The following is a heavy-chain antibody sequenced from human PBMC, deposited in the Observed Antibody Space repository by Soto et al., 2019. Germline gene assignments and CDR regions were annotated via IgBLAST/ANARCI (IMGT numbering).Heavy chain of an antibody. J-gene: IGHJ2*01. D-gene: IGHD2-21*01. CDR1: GFTFINYA. CDR2: ISGGGDAT. V-gene: IGHV3-23*01. Sequence: EVQLLESGGDSVQPGGSVRLSCAGSGFTFINYAMNWVRQAPGKGLEWVSTISGGGDATFFADSMRGRFTFSRDNSKNPVTLQMTSLGVADTSVSYCARKVVEATSRPDYSNYDRWGRGTLVNVSS. CDR3: ARKVVEATSRPDYSNYDR.